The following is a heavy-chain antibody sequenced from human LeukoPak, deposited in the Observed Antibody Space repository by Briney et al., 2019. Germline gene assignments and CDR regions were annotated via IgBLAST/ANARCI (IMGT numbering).Heavy chain of an antibody. D-gene: IGHD3-22*01. CDR3: ARETRLHYDSSGYIDY. CDR2: IYYSGGT. J-gene: IGHJ4*02. V-gene: IGHV4-39*07. Sequence: SETLSLTCTVSGGSISSRNYCWGWIRQPPGKGLEWIGNIYYSGGTYYNPSLKSRVTISVDTSKNQFSLKLSSVTAADTAVYYCARETRLHYDSSGYIDYWGQGTLVTVSS. CDR1: GGSISSRNYC.